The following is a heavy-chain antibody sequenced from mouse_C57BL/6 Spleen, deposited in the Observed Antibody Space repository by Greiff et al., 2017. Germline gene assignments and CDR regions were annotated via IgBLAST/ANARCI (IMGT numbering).Heavy chain of an antibody. Sequence: QVQLQQPGAELVKPGASVKLSCKASGYTFTSYWMHWVKQRPGQGLEWIGMIHPNSGSTNYNEKFKSKATLTVDKSSSTAYRQLSSLTSEDSAVYYCARAQARYYFDYWGQGTTLTVSS. CDR2: IHPNSGST. J-gene: IGHJ2*01. D-gene: IGHD3-2*02. V-gene: IGHV1-64*01. CDR1: GYTFTSYW. CDR3: ARAQARYYFDY.